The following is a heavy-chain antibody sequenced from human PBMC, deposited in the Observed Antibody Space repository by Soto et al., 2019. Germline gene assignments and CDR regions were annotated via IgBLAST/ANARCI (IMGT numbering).Heavy chain of an antibody. V-gene: IGHV4-4*02. D-gene: IGHD2-15*01. J-gene: IGHJ4*02. CDR1: GGSISSDYW. CDR2: IYHTGGT. CDR3: ARGVNVGSGPIIIVYYFDY. Sequence: ETLSLTGAGSGGSISSDYWWIWVRQSPGKGLEWIVEIYHTGGTNSNPSLESRVTISVDKSKNQFSLKLNSLTAADTAVYYCARGVNVGSGPIIIVYYFDYWGQGTLVTVYS.